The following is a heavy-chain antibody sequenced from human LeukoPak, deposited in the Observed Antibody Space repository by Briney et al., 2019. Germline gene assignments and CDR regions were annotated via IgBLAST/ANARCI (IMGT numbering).Heavy chain of an antibody. CDR2: ISYDGSNK. CDR3: AKEGRRYQLLGGYGMDV. CDR1: GFTFSSYG. D-gene: IGHD2-2*01. J-gene: IGHJ6*02. V-gene: IGHV3-30*18. Sequence: GGSLRLSCAASGFTFSSYGMHWVRQAPGKGLEWVAVISYDGSNKYYADSVKGRFTISRDNSKNTLYLQMNSLRAEDTAVYYCAKEGRRYQLLGGYGMDVWGQGTTVTVSS.